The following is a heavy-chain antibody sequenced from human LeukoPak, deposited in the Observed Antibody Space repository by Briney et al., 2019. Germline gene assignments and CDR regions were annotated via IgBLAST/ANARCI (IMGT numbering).Heavy chain of an antibody. J-gene: IGHJ4*02. V-gene: IGHV3-74*01. CDR2: INSDGSST. D-gene: IGHD3-10*01. Sequence: GGSLRLSCAASGFTFSSYWMHWVRQAPGKGLVWVSRINSDGSSTSYADSVKGRFTISRDNAENTLYLQMNSLRAEDTAVYYCAREPYAHYYGSGSYYDYWGQGTLVTVSS. CDR1: GFTFSSYW. CDR3: AREPYAHYYGSGSYYDY.